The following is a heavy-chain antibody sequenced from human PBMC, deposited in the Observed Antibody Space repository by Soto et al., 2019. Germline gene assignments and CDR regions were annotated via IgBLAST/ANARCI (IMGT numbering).Heavy chain of an antibody. CDR2: IDPGDSET. V-gene: IGHV5-51*01. CDR1: GYTFSAYW. Sequence: PGESLKISCKGSGYTFSAYWIAWVRQMPGKGLEWMGIIDPGDSETRYSPSFQGQVTMSADKSITTAYLQMTSLKASDTDMYYCARQLTAAADIASCGQGTQVTVSS. J-gene: IGHJ4*02. CDR3: ARQLTAAADIAS. D-gene: IGHD2-2*01.